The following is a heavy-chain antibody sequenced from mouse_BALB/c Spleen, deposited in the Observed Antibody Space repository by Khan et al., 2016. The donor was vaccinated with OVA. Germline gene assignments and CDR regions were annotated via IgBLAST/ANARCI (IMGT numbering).Heavy chain of an antibody. J-gene: IGHJ3*01. D-gene: IGHD2-14*01. CDR2: IDPSKSET. CDR1: GYTFSSYW. Sequence: QVQLQQSGPELMRPGTSVKMSCKASGYTFSSYWMNWVKQRPGQGLEWIGMIDPSKSETKLNQKFKDKATLSEDRSSNTAYMQLSSLTSEDAAVYYCARSGYAAFAYWGQGTLVTVSA. V-gene: IGHV1-59*01. CDR3: ARSGYAAFAY.